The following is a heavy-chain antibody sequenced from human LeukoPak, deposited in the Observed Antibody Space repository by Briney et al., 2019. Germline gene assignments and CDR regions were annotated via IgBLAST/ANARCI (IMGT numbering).Heavy chain of an antibody. D-gene: IGHD2-15*01. Sequence: SETLSLTCTVSGVSISSYYWSWIRQPPGKGLEWIGYIYYSGSTNYNPSLKSRVTISVDTSKNQFSLKLSSVTAADTAVYYCARGGRGYCSGGSCYDKWFDPWGQGTLVTVSS. CDR3: ARGGRGYCSGGSCYDKWFDP. J-gene: IGHJ5*02. CDR1: GVSISSYY. V-gene: IGHV4-59*08. CDR2: IYYSGST.